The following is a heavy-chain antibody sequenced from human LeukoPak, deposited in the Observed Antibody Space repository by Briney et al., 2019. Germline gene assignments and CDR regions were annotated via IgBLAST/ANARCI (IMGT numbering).Heavy chain of an antibody. CDR2: IIPILGIA. V-gene: IGHV1-69*04. Sequence: SVTVSCKASGGTFSSYAISWVRQAPGQGLEWMGRIIPILGIANYAQKFQGRVTITADKSTSTAYMELSSLRAEDTAVYYCAKATETSFWSGYSAWWGQGTLVTVSS. CDR3: AKATETSFWSGYSAW. CDR1: GGTFSSYA. D-gene: IGHD3-3*01. J-gene: IGHJ4*02.